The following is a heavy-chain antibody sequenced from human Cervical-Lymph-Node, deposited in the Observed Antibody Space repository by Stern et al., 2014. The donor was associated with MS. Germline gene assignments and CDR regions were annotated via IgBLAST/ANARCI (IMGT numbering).Heavy chain of an antibody. V-gene: IGHV3-53*01. CDR1: GVTVSRDY. CDR3: ARDTSSPERSDW. CDR2: ITNVGIT. D-gene: IGHD1-1*01. J-gene: IGHJ4*02. Sequence: EVPLLESGGGVIKPGGSLRLSCTASGVTVSRDYMTWVRQAPGKGMGWVSLITNVGITFYTDSVKGRFTISRDDSKNTVYLHMTSLRAEDTAMYYCARDTSSPERSDWWGQGTLVTVSS.